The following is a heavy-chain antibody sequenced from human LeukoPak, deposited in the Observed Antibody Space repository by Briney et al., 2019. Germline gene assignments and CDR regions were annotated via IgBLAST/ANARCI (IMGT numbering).Heavy chain of an antibody. Sequence: ASEKVSCKASGYTFTSYGISWVRQAPGQGLEWMGWISAYNGNTNYAQKLQGRVTMTTDTSTSTAYMELRSLRSDDTAVYYCARAVTMVRGVIPGYWGQGTLVTVSS. CDR3: ARAVTMVRGVIPGY. V-gene: IGHV1-18*01. D-gene: IGHD3-10*01. J-gene: IGHJ4*02. CDR2: ISAYNGNT. CDR1: GYTFTSYG.